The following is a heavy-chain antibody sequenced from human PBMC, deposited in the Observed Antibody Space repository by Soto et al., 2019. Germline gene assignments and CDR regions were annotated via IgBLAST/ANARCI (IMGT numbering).Heavy chain of an antibody. CDR3: ANDISGGSGSYYNWFDP. CDR1: GFTFDDYA. CDR2: ISWNSGSI. D-gene: IGHD3-10*01. V-gene: IGHV3-9*01. J-gene: IGHJ5*02. Sequence: PGGSLRLSCAASGFTFDDYAMHWVRQAPGKGLEWVSGISWNSGSIGYADSVKGRFTISRDNAKNSLYPQMNSLRAEDTALYYCANDISGGSGSYYNWFDPWGQGTLVTVSS.